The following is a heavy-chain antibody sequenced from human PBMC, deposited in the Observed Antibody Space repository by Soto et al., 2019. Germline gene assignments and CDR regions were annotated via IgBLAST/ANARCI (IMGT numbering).Heavy chain of an antibody. D-gene: IGHD6-13*01. Sequence: QVQLVQSGAEVKKPGASVKVSCKASGYIFTNYYIHWVRQAPGQGLEWMAIINPLPTSGSTNYAQKFQGRVTVTRDTSTSTGYLELSSLRSDDTAVYYCARDLAAPAYSGQGPLVTVSS. CDR2: INPLPTSGST. V-gene: IGHV1-46*01. J-gene: IGHJ4*02. CDR3: ARDLAAPAY. CDR1: GYIFTNYY.